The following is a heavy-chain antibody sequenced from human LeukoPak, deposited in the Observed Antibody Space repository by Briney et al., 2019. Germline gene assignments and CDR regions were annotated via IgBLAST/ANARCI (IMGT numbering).Heavy chain of an antibody. CDR3: ASGYCGSDCYSDYYYYGMDV. J-gene: IGHJ6*02. Sequence: SETLSLTCAVYGGSFSGYYWSWIRQPPGKGLEWIGEINHSGSTNYNPSLKSRVTISVDTSKNQFSLKLSSVTAADTAVYYCASGYCGSDCYSDYYYYGMDVWGQGTTVTVSS. CDR2: INHSGST. CDR1: GGSFSGYY. V-gene: IGHV4-34*01. D-gene: IGHD2-21*01.